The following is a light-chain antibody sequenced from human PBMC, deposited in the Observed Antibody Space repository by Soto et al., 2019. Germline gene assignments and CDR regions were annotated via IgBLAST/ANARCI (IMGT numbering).Light chain of an antibody. V-gene: IGKV3-15*01. CDR3: QQYNNWPKT. J-gene: IGKJ1*01. CDR2: AAS. Sequence: EIVMTQSPATLSVSPGERATLSCRASQSVNSNLAWYQQKPGQAPRLLIYAASTRATDIPARFSGSGSGTEFTLTISSLQSEDFAVYYCQQYNNWPKTFGQGTKVDIE. CDR1: QSVNSN.